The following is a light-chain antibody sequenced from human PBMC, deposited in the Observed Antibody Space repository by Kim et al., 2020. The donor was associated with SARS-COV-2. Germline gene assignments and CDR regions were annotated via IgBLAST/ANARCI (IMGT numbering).Light chain of an antibody. J-gene: IGKJ2*01. V-gene: IGKV3-11*01. CDR1: QSVSSY. Sequence: LAVSPGERAPLTCRVSQSVSSYLAWYQQKPGQAPRLLIYDASNRATGIPARFSGSGSGTDFTLTISSLEPEDFAVYYCQQRSNWYTVGQGTKLEIK. CDR3: QQRSNWYT. CDR2: DAS.